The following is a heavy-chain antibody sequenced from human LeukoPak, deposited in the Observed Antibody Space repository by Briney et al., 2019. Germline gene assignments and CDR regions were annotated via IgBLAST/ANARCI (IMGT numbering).Heavy chain of an antibody. Sequence: GGSLRLSCAASGSTFSDYYMSWIRQAPGKGLEWVSYISSSGSTIYYADSVKGRFTISRDNAKNSLYLQMNSLRAEDTAVYYCARGNYYDSSGYYSFDYWGQGTLVTVSS. CDR1: GSTFSDYY. J-gene: IGHJ4*02. D-gene: IGHD3-22*01. CDR3: ARGNYYDSSGYYSFDY. V-gene: IGHV3-11*01. CDR2: ISSSGSTI.